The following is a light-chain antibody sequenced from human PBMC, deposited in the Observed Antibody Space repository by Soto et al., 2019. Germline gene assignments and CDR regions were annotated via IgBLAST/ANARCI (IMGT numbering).Light chain of an antibody. J-gene: IGLJ3*02. Sequence: QSALTQPASVSGSPGQSIAISCTGTSTDVGGYNYVSWYQQHPGKAPKLMIYEVGNRPSGVSDRFSGAKSGNTASLTISGLQAEDEADYYCSSYTSDSTLVFGGGTKLTVL. CDR2: EVG. V-gene: IGLV2-14*01. CDR3: SSYTSDSTLV. CDR1: STDVGGYNY.